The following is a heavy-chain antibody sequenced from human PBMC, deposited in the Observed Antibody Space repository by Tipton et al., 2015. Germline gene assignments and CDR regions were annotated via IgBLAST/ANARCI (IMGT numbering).Heavy chain of an antibody. V-gene: IGHV3-48*04. D-gene: IGHD2-2*01. CDR3: ARMNIAVVEDWFDP. Sequence: SLRLSCAASGFSFSDFSMNWVRQSPGKGLEWVSYISQYSTAFYYADSVKGRFTISRDNAKNSLYLQMNSLRAEDTAVYYCARMNIAVVEDWFDPWGQGTLVTVSS. CDR2: ISQYSTAF. CDR1: GFSFSDFS. J-gene: IGHJ5*02.